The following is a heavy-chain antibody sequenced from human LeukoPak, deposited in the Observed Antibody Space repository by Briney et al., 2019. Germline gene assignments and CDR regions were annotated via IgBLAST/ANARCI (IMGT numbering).Heavy chain of an antibody. CDR2: ISAYNGNT. J-gene: IGHJ5*02. CDR3: ARGFCTIDNCDNWFDP. CDR1: GYTFTSYG. D-gene: IGHD2-8*01. V-gene: IGHV1-18*01. Sequence: ASVKVSCKASGYTFTSYGISWVRQAPGQGLEWMGWISAYNGNTNYAQKLQGRVTMTTDTSTSTAYMELRSLRSDDTAMYYCARGFCTIDNCDNWFDPWGQGTLVTVSS.